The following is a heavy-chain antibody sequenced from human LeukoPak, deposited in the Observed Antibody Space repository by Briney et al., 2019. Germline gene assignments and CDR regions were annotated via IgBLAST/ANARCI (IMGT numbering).Heavy chain of an antibody. CDR2: ISAYNGNT. CDR1: GYTFTSYG. J-gene: IGHJ3*02. Sequence: GASVKVPCKASGYTFTSYGISWVRQAPGQGLEWMGWISAYNGNTNYAQKLQGRVTMTTDTSTSTAYMELRSLRSDDTAVYYCARVPYDFWSGSNDAFDIWGQGTMVTVSS. D-gene: IGHD3-3*01. V-gene: IGHV1-18*01. CDR3: ARVPYDFWSGSNDAFDI.